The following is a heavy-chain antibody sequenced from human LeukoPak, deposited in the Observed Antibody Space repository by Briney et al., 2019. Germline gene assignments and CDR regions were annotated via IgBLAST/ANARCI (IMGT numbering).Heavy chain of an antibody. CDR3: AGVAITLVRGDESVIGDKKGSDGSYYYYMDV. D-gene: IGHD3-10*01. CDR2: INHSGNS. V-gene: IGHV4-61*03. CDR1: GASINSGNYY. J-gene: IGHJ6*03. Sequence: SETLSLTCTVSGASINSGNYYWSWIRQPPGKGLEWLGYINHSGNSNYNPSLQSRVTMSVDTSKNHFSLELSSVTAADSAVYYCAGVAITLVRGDESVIGDKKGSDGSYYYYMDVWGRGTTVSISS.